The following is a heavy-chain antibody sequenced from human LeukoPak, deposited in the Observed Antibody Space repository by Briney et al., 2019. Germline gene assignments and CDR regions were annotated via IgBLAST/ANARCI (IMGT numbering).Heavy chain of an antibody. Sequence: SETLSLTCTVSGGSISSSSYYWGWIRQPPGKGLEWIGSIYYSGSTYYNPSLKSRVTISVDTSKNQFSLKLSSVTAADTAAYYCARFSATVTLWGQGTLVTVSS. CDR2: IYYSGST. V-gene: IGHV4-39*01. D-gene: IGHD4-17*01. CDR3: ARFSATVTL. CDR1: GGSISSSSYY. J-gene: IGHJ4*02.